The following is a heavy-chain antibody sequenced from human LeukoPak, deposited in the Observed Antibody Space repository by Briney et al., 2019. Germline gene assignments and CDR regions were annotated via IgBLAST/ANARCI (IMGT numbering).Heavy chain of an antibody. V-gene: IGHV3-30-3*01. CDR1: GFTFSSYA. D-gene: IGHD3-10*01. CDR2: ISYDGSNK. CDR3: ARDSDHIDY. Sequence: QPGRSLRLSCAASGFTFSSYAMHWVRQAPGKGLEWVAVISYDGSNKYYADSVKGRFTISRDNSKNTLYLQMNSLRAEDTAVYYCARDSDHIDYWGQGTLVTVSS. J-gene: IGHJ4*02.